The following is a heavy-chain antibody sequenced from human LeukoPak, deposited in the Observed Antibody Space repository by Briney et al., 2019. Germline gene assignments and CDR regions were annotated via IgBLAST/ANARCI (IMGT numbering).Heavy chain of an antibody. CDR1: GGSISSYY. D-gene: IGHD3-22*01. CDR3: ARVPTPYYYDSSGYRRGYYYYYMDV. V-gene: IGHV4-59*06. Sequence: SETLSLTCTVSGGSISSYYWSWIRQHPGKGLEWIGYIYYSGSTYYNPSLKSRVTISVDTSKNQFSLKLSSVTAADTAVYYCARVPTPYYYDSSGYRRGYYYYYMDVWGKGTTVTVSS. CDR2: IYYSGST. J-gene: IGHJ6*03.